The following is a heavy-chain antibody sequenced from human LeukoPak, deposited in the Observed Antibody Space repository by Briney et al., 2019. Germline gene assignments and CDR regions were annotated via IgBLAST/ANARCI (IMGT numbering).Heavy chain of an antibody. D-gene: IGHD3-22*01. CDR1: GFTFISYW. CDR3: AGGHHYYDSSAYYY. Sequence: GGSLRLSCAASGFTFISYWMHWVRQAPGKGLVWVSRINSDGSTTSYAASVKGRFTISRDTAKNTLYLQMNSLRAEDTAVYYCAGGHHYYDSSAYYYWGQGTLVTVSS. CDR2: INSDGSTT. V-gene: IGHV3-74*01. J-gene: IGHJ4*02.